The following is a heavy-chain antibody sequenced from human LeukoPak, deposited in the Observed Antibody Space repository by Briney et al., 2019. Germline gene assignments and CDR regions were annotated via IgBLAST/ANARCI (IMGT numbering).Heavy chain of an antibody. CDR2: IYTSGST. CDR1: GGSISSYY. J-gene: IGHJ5*02. Sequence: TPSETLSLTCTVSGGSISSYYWSWIRQPPGKGLEWIGYIYTSGSTNYNPSLKSRVTISVDTSKSQFSLTLSSVTAADTAVYYCARLHDDSYDSSGTADNWFDPWGQGTLVTVSS. V-gene: IGHV4-4*09. CDR3: ARLHDDSYDSSGTADNWFDP. D-gene: IGHD3-22*01.